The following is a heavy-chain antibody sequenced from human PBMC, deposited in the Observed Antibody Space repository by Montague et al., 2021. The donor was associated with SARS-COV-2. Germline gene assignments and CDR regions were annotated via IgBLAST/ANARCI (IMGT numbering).Heavy chain of an antibody. CDR2: IYYSGST. D-gene: IGHD2-15*01. CDR1: GGSISSSSYY. V-gene: IGHV4-39*01. CDR3: ASHVIREGNVVVVGLNWFDT. J-gene: IGHJ5*02. Sequence: SETLSLTCTVSGGSISSSSYYWGWIRQPPGKGLEWIGSIYYSGSTYYNPSLKSRVTISVDTSKNQFSLKLSSVTAADTAVYYCASHVIREGNVVVVGLNWFDTWGQGTLVTVSS.